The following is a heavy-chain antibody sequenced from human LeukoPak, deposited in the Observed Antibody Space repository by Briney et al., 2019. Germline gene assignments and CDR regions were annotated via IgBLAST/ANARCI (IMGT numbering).Heavy chain of an antibody. D-gene: IGHD6-19*01. CDR1: GFTFSSYW. V-gene: IGHV3-74*01. CDR3: ARGGIAVAGYFDY. J-gene: IGHJ4*02. CDR2: INSDGSST. Sequence: GGSLRLSCAASGFTFSSYWMRWVRQAPGKGLVWVSRINSDGSSTSYADSVKGRFTISRDNAKNTLYLQMNSLRAEDTAVYYCARGGIAVAGYFDYWGQGTLVTVPS.